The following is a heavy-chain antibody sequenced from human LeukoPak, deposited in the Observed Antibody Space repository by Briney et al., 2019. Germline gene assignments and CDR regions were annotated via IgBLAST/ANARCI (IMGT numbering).Heavy chain of an antibody. V-gene: IGHV3-72*01. Sequence: GGSLRLSCAVSGFTFSDHYMDWVRQAPGRGPEWVGRSRNKANSYTTEYAASVKGRFTISRDDSRNSLYLQMNSLRAEDTAVYYCAKDQRPWYSILTPSVYWGQGTLVTVSS. CDR1: GFTFSDHY. D-gene: IGHD4-11*01. J-gene: IGHJ4*02. CDR3: AKDQRPWYSILTPSVY. CDR2: SRNKANSYTT.